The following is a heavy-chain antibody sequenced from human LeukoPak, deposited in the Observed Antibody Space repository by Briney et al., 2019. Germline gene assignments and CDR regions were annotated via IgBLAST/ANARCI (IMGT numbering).Heavy chain of an antibody. D-gene: IGHD6-6*01. Sequence: GGSLRLSCAGSGLTFSAYSMNWVRQAPGKGLEWVSYISSGGSTTYYADSVKGRFTISRDNAKNSLYLQMNSLRAEDTAVYYCAGEYSSSSSYYGMDVWGQGTTVTVSS. J-gene: IGHJ6*02. CDR1: GLTFSAYS. V-gene: IGHV3-48*04. CDR3: AGEYSSSSSYYGMDV. CDR2: ISSGGSTT.